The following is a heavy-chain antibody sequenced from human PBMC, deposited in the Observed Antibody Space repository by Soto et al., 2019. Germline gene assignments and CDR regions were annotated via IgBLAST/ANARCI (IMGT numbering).Heavy chain of an antibody. CDR3: ARGRVLRFLEWSNYYYYGMDV. Sequence: SETLSLTCAVYGGSFSGYYWSWIRQPPGKGLEWIGEINHSGSTNYNPFLKSRVTISVDTSKNQFSLKLSSVTAADTAVYYCARGRVLRFLEWSNYYYYGMDVWGQGTTVTVSS. CDR2: INHSGST. D-gene: IGHD3-3*01. V-gene: IGHV4-34*01. CDR1: GGSFSGYY. J-gene: IGHJ6*02.